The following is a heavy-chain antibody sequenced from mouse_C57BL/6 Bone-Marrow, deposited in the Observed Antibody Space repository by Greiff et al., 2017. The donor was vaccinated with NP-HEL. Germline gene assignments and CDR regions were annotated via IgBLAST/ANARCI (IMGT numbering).Heavy chain of an antibody. CDR3: ARGWLLPFAY. CDR1: GYTFTSYW. CDR2: IDPSDSYT. J-gene: IGHJ3*01. Sequence: QVQLQQPGAELVRPGSSVKLSCKASGYTFTSYWMQWVKQRPGQGLEWIGEIDPSDSYTNYNQKFKGKATLTVDTSSSTAYMQLSSLTSEDSAVYYCARGWLLPFAYWGQGTLVTVSA. V-gene: IGHV1-50*01. D-gene: IGHD2-3*01.